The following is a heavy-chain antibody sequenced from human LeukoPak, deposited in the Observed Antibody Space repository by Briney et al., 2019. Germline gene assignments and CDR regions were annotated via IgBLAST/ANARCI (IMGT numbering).Heavy chain of an antibody. Sequence: ASVKVSCKVSGYTLTELSMHWVRQAPGKGLEWMGGFDPEDGETIYAQKFQGRVTMTEDTSTDTAYMELSSLRSEDTALYYCARDRPYYYGSGSSAYYYYGMDVWGQGTTVTVSS. CDR1: GYTLTELS. D-gene: IGHD3-10*01. CDR2: FDPEDGET. CDR3: ARDRPYYYGSGSSAYYYYGMDV. V-gene: IGHV1-24*01. J-gene: IGHJ6*02.